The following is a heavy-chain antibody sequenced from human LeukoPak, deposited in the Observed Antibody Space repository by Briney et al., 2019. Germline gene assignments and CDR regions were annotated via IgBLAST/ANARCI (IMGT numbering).Heavy chain of an antibody. CDR1: GFIFSDFD. CDR3: VRQVNDCYGGKSGLDY. D-gene: IGHD4-23*01. V-gene: IGHV3-48*02. Sequence: GGSLRLSCAASGFIFSDFDMNWVRQAPGKGLEWVSSISTGSRTISYADSVKGRFTISRDSAKNSLYLQMNSLRDEDTAVYYCVRQVNDCYGGKSGLDYWGQGTPVTVSS. CDR2: ISTGSRTI. J-gene: IGHJ4*02.